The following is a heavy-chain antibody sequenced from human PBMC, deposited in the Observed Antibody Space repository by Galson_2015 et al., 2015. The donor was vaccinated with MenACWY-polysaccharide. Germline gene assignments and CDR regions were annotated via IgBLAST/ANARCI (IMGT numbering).Heavy chain of an antibody. CDR3: ARSKIYCGGDCSDY. CDR2: IYSGGST. V-gene: IGHV3-53*01. D-gene: IGHD2-21*01. CDR1: GFTVSSNY. J-gene: IGHJ4*02. Sequence: SLRLSCAASGFTVSSNYMSWVRQAPGKGLEWVSVIYSGGSTYYADSVKGRFTISRDNFKNTLYLQMNSLRAEDTTVYYCARSKIYCGGDCSDYWGQGTLVTVSS.